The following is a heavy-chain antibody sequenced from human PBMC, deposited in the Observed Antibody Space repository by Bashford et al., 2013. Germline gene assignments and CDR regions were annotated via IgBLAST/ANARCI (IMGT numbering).Heavy chain of an antibody. V-gene: IGHV4-34*01. CDR3: ARDYSHDIAFDI. J-gene: IGHJ3*02. D-gene: IGHD3-22*01. CDR1: GGSFSGYY. CDR2: INHSGST. Sequence: SSETLSLTCAVYGGSFSGYYWSWIRQPPGKGLEWIGEINHSGSTNYNPSLKSRVTISVDTSKNQFSLKLSSVTAADTAVYYXARDYSHDIAFDIWGQGTMVTVSS.